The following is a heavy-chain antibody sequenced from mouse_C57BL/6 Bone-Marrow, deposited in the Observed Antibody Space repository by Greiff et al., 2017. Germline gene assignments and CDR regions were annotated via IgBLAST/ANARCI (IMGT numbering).Heavy chain of an antibody. Sequence: QVQLKQSGAELVRPGTSVKMSCKASGYTFTNYWIGWAKQRPGHGLEWIGDIYPGGGYTNYNEKFKSKATLTVDTSSSTAYMQLSSLTSEDSAVYYCARGLGLDYWGQGTTLTVSS. D-gene: IGHD4-1*01. J-gene: IGHJ2*01. CDR2: IYPGGGYT. CDR1: GYTFTNYW. CDR3: ARGLGLDY. V-gene: IGHV1-63*01.